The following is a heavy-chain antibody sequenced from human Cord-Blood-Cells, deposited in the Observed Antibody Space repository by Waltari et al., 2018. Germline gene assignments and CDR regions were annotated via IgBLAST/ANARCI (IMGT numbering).Heavy chain of an antibody. V-gene: IGHV1-18*01. Sequence: QVQLVQSGAEVKKPGASVKVSCKASGYTFTSYGISWVRQAPGQGLEWMGWISAHNGNTNYAQKLQGRATMTTDTSASTAYMELRSLRSDDTAVYYGAGSPSRGTMVTWFDPGGQGTLVTVSS. D-gene: IGHD5-18*01. CDR1: GYTFTSYG. CDR3: AGSPSRGTMVTWFDP. CDR2: ISAHNGNT. J-gene: IGHJ5*02.